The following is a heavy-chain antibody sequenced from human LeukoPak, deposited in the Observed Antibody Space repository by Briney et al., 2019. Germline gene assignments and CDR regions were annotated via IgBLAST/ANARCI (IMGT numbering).Heavy chain of an antibody. J-gene: IGHJ3*02. CDR3: AREIHYDSSGQRSLHAFDI. D-gene: IGHD3-22*01. V-gene: IGHV4-38-2*02. CDR2: MYHSGST. Sequence: SETLSLTCTVSAYSISSGYYGGWIRQPRRKGLEWIGSMYHSGSTSYNPSLKSRVTISVDTSKNQFSLKLSSVTAADTALYYCAREIHYDSSGQRSLHAFDIWGQGTMVTVSS. CDR1: AYSISSGYY.